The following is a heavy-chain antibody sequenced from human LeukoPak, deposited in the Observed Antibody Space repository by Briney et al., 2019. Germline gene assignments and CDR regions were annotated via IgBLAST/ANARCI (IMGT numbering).Heavy chain of an antibody. CDR1: GFTFSSYE. CDR2: ISSSGSTI. CDR3: VQESSSLLRSYFDY. J-gene: IGHJ4*02. Sequence: PGGSLRLSCAASGFTFSSYEMNWVRQAPGKGLEWVSYISSSGSTIYYADSVKGRFTISRDNAKNSLYLRMNSLRAEDTAVYYCVQESSSLLRSYFDYWGQGTLVTVSS. V-gene: IGHV3-48*03. D-gene: IGHD2-15*01.